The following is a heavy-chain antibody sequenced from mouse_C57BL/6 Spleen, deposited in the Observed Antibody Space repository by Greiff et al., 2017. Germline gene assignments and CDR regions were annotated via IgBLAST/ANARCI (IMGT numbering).Heavy chain of an antibody. D-gene: IGHD1-1*01. CDR3: AREGFTTEYHYYFDF. Sequence: QVHVKQSGAELVKPGASVKLSCKASGYTFTSYWMHWVKQRPGRGLEWIGNIDPSSGGTKYNEKFKSKATLTLDKPSSTAYMQLSSLTSEDSAVYYCAREGFTTEYHYYFDFWGQGTTRTVSS. V-gene: IGHV1-72*01. J-gene: IGHJ2*01. CDR2: IDPSSGGT. CDR1: GYTFTSYW.